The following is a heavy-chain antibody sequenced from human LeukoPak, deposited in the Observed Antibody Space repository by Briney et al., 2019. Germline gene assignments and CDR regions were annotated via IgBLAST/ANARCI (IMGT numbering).Heavy chain of an antibody. CDR1: GGSFSGYY. CDR2: INHSGST. V-gene: IGHV4-34*01. D-gene: IGHD3-3*01. J-gene: IGHJ4*02. CDR3: ARVKRAGYDFWSGYTNYFDY. Sequence: PSETLSLTCAVYGGSFSGYYWSWIRQPPGKGLEWIGEINHSGSTNYNPSLKSRVTISVDTSKNQFSLKLSSVTAADTAVYHCARVKRAGYDFWSGYTNYFDYWGQGTLVTVSS.